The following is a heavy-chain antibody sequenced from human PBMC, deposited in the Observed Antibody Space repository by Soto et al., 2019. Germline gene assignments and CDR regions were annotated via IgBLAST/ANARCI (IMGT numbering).Heavy chain of an antibody. V-gene: IGHV3-23*01. Sequence: GGSLRLSCAGSGFTFSSYAMTWVRQAPGKGLEWVSGISVSGGDTYYADSVKGRFTISRDNSDNTLYLQMNSLRAEDTAVYYCAKKVPKTYSSGPNWYFDLWGRGTLVSVSS. CDR3: AKKVPKTYSSGPNWYFDL. CDR2: ISVSGGDT. J-gene: IGHJ2*01. D-gene: IGHD6-19*01. CDR1: GFTFSSYA.